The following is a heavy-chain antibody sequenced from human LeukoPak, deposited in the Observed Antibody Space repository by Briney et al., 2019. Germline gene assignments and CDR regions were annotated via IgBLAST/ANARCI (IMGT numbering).Heavy chain of an antibody. CDR2: IIPAISRT. V-gene: IGHV1-69*11. Sequence: SVKVSCKTSGGNFVTYATNWVRQAPERGLEWMGRIIPAISRTDYTCKFEDRITITADDSATTAYLEVNNLRPEDTAMYYCTRVADSNLVSDAFDVWGQGTMVTVSS. J-gene: IGHJ3*01. CDR1: GGNFVTYA. CDR3: TRVADSNLVSDAFDV. D-gene: IGHD3-9*01.